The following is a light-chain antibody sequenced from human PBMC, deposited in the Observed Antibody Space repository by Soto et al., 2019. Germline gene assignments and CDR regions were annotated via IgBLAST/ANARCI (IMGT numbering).Light chain of an antibody. V-gene: IGLV2-14*01. Sequence: QSVLTQPASVSGSPGQSITISYTGTSSDVGGYNYVSWYQQHPGKAPKLMIYEVSNRPSGVSNRFSGSKSGNTASLTISGIQAEDEADYYCSSYTSSSTSNYVFGTGTKLTVL. CDR3: SSYTSSSTSNYV. J-gene: IGLJ1*01. CDR2: EVS. CDR1: SSDVGGYNY.